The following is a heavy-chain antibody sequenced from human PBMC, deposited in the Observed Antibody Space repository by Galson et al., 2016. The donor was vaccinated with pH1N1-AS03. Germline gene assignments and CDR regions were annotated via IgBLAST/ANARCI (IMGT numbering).Heavy chain of an antibody. Sequence: ETLSLTCTVSGGSLSTYYWSWIRQPAGKALEWIGRGSTTGDTNSNPSLKNRATMSVDTSKNQFSLKLNYVIAADTAVYYCARADGIVHYWGQGTLVTVSS. V-gene: IGHV4-4*07. D-gene: IGHD3-16*02. CDR3: ARADGIVHY. CDR1: GGSLSTYY. J-gene: IGHJ4*02. CDR2: GSTTGDT.